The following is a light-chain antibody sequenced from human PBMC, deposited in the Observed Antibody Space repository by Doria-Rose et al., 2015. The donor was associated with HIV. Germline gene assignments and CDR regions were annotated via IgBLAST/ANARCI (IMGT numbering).Light chain of an antibody. V-gene: IGKV3-20*01. CDR3: QQYGTSRGT. CDR2: DAS. J-gene: IGKJ5*01. Sequence: EIVLTQSPGTLSLSPGERATLSCRASQCVKSSYLAWYQQKPGQAPRLLIYDASTRATGIPDRFSGSGSGTDFTLTISRLELEDVAVYYCQQYGTSRGTFGQGTRLEIK. CDR1: QCVKSSY.